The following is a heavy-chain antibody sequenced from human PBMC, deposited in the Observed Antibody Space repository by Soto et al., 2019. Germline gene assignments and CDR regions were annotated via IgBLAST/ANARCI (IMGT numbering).Heavy chain of an antibody. Sequence: QLQLQESGPGLVKPSETLSLTCTVSGGSISSSSYYWGWIRQPPGKGLEWIGSIFYSGSTYYNPSLKSRVTISADTSKNQFALKLGSVTAADTAVYYCARHLTYCSAGSCYSDFPYYGMDVWGQGTTVTVSS. CDR1: GGSISSSSYY. V-gene: IGHV4-39*01. CDR3: ARHLTYCSAGSCYSDFPYYGMDV. CDR2: IFYSGST. J-gene: IGHJ6*02. D-gene: IGHD2-15*01.